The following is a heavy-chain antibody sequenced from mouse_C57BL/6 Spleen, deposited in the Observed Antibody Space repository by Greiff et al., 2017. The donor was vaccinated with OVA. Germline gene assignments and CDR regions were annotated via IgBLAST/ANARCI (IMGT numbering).Heavy chain of an antibody. CDR3: ARSSSYFFAY. J-gene: IGHJ3*01. Sequence: VMLVESGPELVKPGASVKISCKASGYAFSSSWMNWVKQRPGKGLEWIGRIYPGDGDTNYNGKFKGKATLTADKSSSTAYMQLSSLTSEDSAVYFCARSSSYFFAYWGQGTLVTVSA. CDR2: IYPGDGDT. V-gene: IGHV1-82*01. D-gene: IGHD1-1*01. CDR1: GYAFSSSW.